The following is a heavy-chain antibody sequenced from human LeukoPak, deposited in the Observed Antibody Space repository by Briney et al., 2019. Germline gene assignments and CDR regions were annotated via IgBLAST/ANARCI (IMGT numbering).Heavy chain of an antibody. CDR3: VKGAEDGFNFAPFDY. D-gene: IGHD5-24*01. CDR2: INWNGRFI. CDR1: GFTFEDYG. V-gene: IGHV3-9*01. J-gene: IGHJ4*02. Sequence: GGSLRLSCAASGFTFEDYGMHWVRQVPGKGLDAVSSINWNGRFIGYADSVKGRFTISRDNAKNSLYLQMNGLRAEDTALYYCVKGAEDGFNFAPFDYWGQGTLVTVSS.